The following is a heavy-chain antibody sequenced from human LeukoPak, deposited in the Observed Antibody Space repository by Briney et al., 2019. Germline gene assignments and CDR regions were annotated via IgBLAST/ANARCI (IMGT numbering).Heavy chain of an antibody. V-gene: IGHV1-18*01. J-gene: IGHJ3*01. CDR1: RYTFTKYG. CDR2: ISGYNGNT. Sequence: ASVKVSCKASRYTFTKYGITWGRQAPGQGGEWMGWISGYNGNTNYAQKLQGRVIITTDTSTSTAYMELRSLRADDTAVYYCARVVGGDNDAFDVWGQGTMVTVSS. D-gene: IGHD3-16*01. CDR3: ARVVGGDNDAFDV.